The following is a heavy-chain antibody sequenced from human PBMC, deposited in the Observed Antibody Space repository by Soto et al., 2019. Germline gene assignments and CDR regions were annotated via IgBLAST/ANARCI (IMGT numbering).Heavy chain of an antibody. V-gene: IGHV1-24*01. CDR1: GYTLTELS. Sequence: ASVKASCKVSGYTLTELSMHWVRQAPGKGLEWMGGFDPEDGERIYAQKFQGRVTMTEDTSTDTAYMELSSLRSEDTAVYYCAADLGYYYDSSGKYGFGYWGQGTMVTVSS. J-gene: IGHJ4*02. D-gene: IGHD3-22*01. CDR2: FDPEDGER. CDR3: AADLGYYYDSSGKYGFGY.